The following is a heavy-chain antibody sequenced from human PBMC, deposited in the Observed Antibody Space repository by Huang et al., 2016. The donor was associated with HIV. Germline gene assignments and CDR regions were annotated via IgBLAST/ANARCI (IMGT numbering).Heavy chain of an antibody. V-gene: IGHV5-51*03. J-gene: IGHJ4*02. D-gene: IGHD1-1*01. CDR1: GYRFTSYW. CDR3: ARRGAPTGLYYFDS. Sequence: EVQLVQSGAEVKKPGESLKISCKVSGYRFTSYWIGWVRQMPGEGLEWMGPAYPYDSDASYIPAFQGQVTSSADKSITTAYLQWGSLKASDTAMYYCARRGAPTGLYYFDSWGQGTLVTVSS. CDR2: AYPYDSDA.